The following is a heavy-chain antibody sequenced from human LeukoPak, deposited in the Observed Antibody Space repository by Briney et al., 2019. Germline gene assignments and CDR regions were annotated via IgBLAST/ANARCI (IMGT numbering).Heavy chain of an antibody. V-gene: IGHV3-74*03. Sequence: GGSLTLSCAASGFPFRSNWMHWVRQAPGKGPMWVSRISPDGSTIKYADSVKGRFIISRDNAKNTLYLQMNSLKTEDTAVYYCTTVFRDFWSGSYYFDYWGQGTLVTVSS. CDR2: ISPDGSTI. CDR3: TTVFRDFWSGSYYFDY. D-gene: IGHD3-3*01. CDR1: GFPFRSNW. J-gene: IGHJ4*02.